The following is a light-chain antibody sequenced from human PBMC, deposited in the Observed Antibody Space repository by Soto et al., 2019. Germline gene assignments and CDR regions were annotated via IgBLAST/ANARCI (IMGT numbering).Light chain of an antibody. CDR2: GAS. J-gene: IGKJ4*01. CDR1: QSVSSN. V-gene: IGKV3-15*01. Sequence: EIVTTQSPATLSVSPGERATLSCRASQSVSSNLAWYQQKPGQAPRLLIYGASTRATAIPARFSGSGSGTEFTLTISSLQSEDFAVYYCQQYNNWPPVTFGGGTKVEIK. CDR3: QQYNNWPPVT.